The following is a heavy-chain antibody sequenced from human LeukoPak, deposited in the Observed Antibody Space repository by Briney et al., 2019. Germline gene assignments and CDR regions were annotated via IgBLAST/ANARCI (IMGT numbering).Heavy chain of an antibody. CDR2: FDPEDGET. D-gene: IGHD1-14*01. CDR1: GYTLTELS. V-gene: IGHV1-24*01. CDR3: ATQTGYYYYYYMDV. Sequence: ASVKVSCTVSGYTLTELSMHWVRQAPGKGLEWMGGFDPEDGETIYAQKFQGRVTMTEDTSTDTAYMELSSLRSEDTAVYYCATQTGYYYYYYMDVWGKGTTVTVSS. J-gene: IGHJ6*03.